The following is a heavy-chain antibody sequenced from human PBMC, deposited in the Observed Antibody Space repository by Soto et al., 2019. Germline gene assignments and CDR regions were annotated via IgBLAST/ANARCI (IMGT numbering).Heavy chain of an antibody. D-gene: IGHD3-10*01. CDR3: ARVSGIYYYGMDV. J-gene: IGHJ6*02. CDR1: GYSFTSYW. V-gene: IGHV5-51*01. Sequence: GESLKISCKGSGYSFTSYWIGWVRQMPGKGLEWMGIIYPGDSDTRYSPSFQGQVTISADKSISTAYLQWSSLKAADTAVYYCARVSGIYYYGMDVWGQGTTVTVSS. CDR2: IYPGDSDT.